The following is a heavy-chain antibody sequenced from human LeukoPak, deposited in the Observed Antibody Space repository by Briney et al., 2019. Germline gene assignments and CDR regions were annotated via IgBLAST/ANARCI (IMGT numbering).Heavy chain of an antibody. CDR2: IIPILGIA. D-gene: IGHD2-2*01. V-gene: IGHV1-69*04. CDR3: ARGCDSSSCPIDY. CDR1: GGTFSSYA. J-gene: IGHJ4*02. Sequence: ASVKVSCKASGGTFSSYAISWVRQAPGQGLEWMGRIIPILGIANYAQKFQGRVTITADKSTGTAYLELSSLRSDDTAVYYCARGCDSSSCPIDYWGQGTLVTVSS.